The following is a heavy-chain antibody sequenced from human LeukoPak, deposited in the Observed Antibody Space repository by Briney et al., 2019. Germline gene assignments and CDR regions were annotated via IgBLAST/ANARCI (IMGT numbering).Heavy chain of an antibody. CDR3: AKDRYYYMDV. V-gene: IGHV3-74*01. J-gene: IGHJ6*03. CDR2: INSDGSST. Sequence: GGSLRLSCAASGFTFSSYGMSWVRQAPGKGLVWVSRINSDGSSTSYADSVKGRFTISRDNAKNTLYLQMDSLRAEDTAVYYCAKDRYYYMDVWGKGTTVTVSS. CDR1: GFTFSSYG.